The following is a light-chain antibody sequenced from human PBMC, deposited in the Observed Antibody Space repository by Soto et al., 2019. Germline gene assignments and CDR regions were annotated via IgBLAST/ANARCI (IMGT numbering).Light chain of an antibody. CDR3: AAWHDSLSGVI. CDR1: RPSIGSNH. J-gene: IGLJ2*01. V-gene: IGLV1-47*02. Sequence: QSFLAQPPSASSTPGQRVTISGSGSRPSIGSNHVYWYQQLPGMAPKLLIYTNNQRPSGVPDRFSASKSGTSASLAISGLRSEDEADYYCAAWHDSLSGVIFGGGTKVTVL. CDR2: TNN.